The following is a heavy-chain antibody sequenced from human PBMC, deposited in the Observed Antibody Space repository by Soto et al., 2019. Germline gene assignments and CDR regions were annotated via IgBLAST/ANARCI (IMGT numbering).Heavy chain of an antibody. D-gene: IGHD3-10*01. J-gene: IGHJ4*02. Sequence: GGSLRLSCAASGFTFRSYAMSWVRQAPGKGLIWVSRISADGSSTTYADSVKGRFTISRDNAKNTLYLQMNSLRAEDTAVYYCVRDLTMGHYWGQGTLVTVSS. CDR1: GFTFRSYA. V-gene: IGHV3-74*01. CDR3: VRDLTMGHY. CDR2: ISADGSST.